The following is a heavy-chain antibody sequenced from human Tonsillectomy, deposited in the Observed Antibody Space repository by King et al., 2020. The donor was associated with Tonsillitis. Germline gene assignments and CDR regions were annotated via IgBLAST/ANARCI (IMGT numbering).Heavy chain of an antibody. V-gene: IGHV5-51*01. J-gene: IGHJ6*02. D-gene: IGHD6-25*01. Sequence: VQLVESGAEVKKPGESLKISCKGSGYSFTTYWIAWVRQVPGKGLEWMGITYPDDSQTRYSPSFQGQVTMSVDKSTGTAFLQWTSLKASDTAMYYCARHKAAGGGYYYGMDVWGQGTTVTVSS. CDR2: TYPDDSQT. CDR3: ARHKAAGGGYYYGMDV. CDR1: GYSFTTYW.